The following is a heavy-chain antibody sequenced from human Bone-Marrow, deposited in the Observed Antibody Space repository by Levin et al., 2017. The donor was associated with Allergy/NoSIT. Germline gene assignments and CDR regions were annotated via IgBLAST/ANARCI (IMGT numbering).Heavy chain of an antibody. J-gene: IGHJ4*02. D-gene: IGHD3-10*01. Sequence: SQTLSLTCAVSGESVSSSGFYWTWIRQYPGKGLEWIGHIYYPGNTSYNPSLKSRVSISEDRSKNQFSLKLASVTAADTAVYYCARESVYYGSGSWIDCWGQGTLVTVSS. CDR1: GESVSSSGFY. CDR2: IYYPGNT. V-gene: IGHV4-31*02. CDR3: ARESVYYGSGSWIDC.